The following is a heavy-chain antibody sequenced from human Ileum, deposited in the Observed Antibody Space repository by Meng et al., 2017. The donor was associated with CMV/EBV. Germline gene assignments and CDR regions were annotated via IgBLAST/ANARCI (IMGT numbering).Heavy chain of an antibody. CDR1: EYNLSSYL. V-gene: IGHV1-46*01. D-gene: IGHD3-16*01. J-gene: IGHJ4*02. CDR3: ESRLEAMSL. CDR2: INPSGDTT. Sequence: QVLLLQSGAGGTTPEASVKISGKAREYNLSSYLINWGRKAPGQGVEWMGMINPSGDTTTLPKNFKGRVTMARDTSTGTLYMELTGLRPDDTAIYYCESRLEAMSLWGQGNLVTVSS.